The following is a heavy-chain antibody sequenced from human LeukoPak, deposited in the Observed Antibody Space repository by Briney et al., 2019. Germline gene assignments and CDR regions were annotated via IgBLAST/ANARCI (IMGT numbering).Heavy chain of an antibody. CDR3: AKSSGFGEFDY. CDR1: GFTFSSYG. J-gene: IGHJ4*02. Sequence: PGGSLRLSCAASGFTFSSYGMHWVRQAPGKGLEWVAVISYDGSNKYYADSVKGRFTISRDNSKNTLYLQMNSLRAEDTAVYYCAKSSGFGEFDYWGQGTLVTVSS. D-gene: IGHD3-10*01. CDR2: ISYDGSNK. V-gene: IGHV3-30*18.